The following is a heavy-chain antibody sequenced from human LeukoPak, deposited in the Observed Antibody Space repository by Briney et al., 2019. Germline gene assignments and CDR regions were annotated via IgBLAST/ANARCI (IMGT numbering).Heavy chain of an antibody. Sequence: GGSLRLSCTASVFSFGDNSMNWIRQAPGKGREWVGFIRSKAYGETADYAASVKGRFTISRDDSKAIAYLQMNSLKTEDTAVYHCTRDRGAYNLYDYWGQGTLVTVSS. CDR2: IRSKAYGETA. D-gene: IGHD1-1*01. V-gene: IGHV3-49*03. CDR3: TRDRGAYNLYDY. J-gene: IGHJ4*02. CDR1: VFSFGDNS.